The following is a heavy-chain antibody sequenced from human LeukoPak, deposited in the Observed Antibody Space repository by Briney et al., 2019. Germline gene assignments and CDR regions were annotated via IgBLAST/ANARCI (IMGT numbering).Heavy chain of an antibody. D-gene: IGHD1-26*01. J-gene: IGHJ4*02. CDR3: ARVTAWGYFDY. V-gene: IGHV3-7*01. CDR1: GFTFSDYW. Sequence: GGSLRLSCATSGFTFSDYWMTWFRQAPGKGPERVASIEQDGSDIQYVDFVKGRSTISRDNGRNSVYLQMNSLRVEDTAVYYCARVTAWGYFDYWGQGTLVRVSS. CDR2: IEQDGSDI.